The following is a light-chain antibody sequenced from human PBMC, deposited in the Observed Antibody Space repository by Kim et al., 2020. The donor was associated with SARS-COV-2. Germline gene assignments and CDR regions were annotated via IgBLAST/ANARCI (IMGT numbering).Light chain of an antibody. V-gene: IGLV3-1*01. CDR2: QDS. Sequence: SYELTQPPSVSVSPGQTASITCSGDKLGDKYACWYQQKPGQSPVLVIYQDSKRPSGIPERFSGSNSGNTATLTISGTQAMDEADYYCQAWDSSTGEVFGGGTQLTVL. CDR1: KLGDKY. J-gene: IGLJ3*02. CDR3: QAWDSSTGEV.